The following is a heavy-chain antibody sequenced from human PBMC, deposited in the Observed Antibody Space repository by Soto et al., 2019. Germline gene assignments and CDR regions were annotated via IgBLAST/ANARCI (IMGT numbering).Heavy chain of an antibody. J-gene: IGHJ4*02. CDR2: ISPYNGNT. CDR3: ARGPYDYVWGSLPPAFDY. D-gene: IGHD3-16*01. V-gene: IGHV1-18*01. Sequence: ASGKISCNASGYTFRSKGINWVRQAPGQGLEWMGWISPYNGNTNYAQKVQGRITMTTETSTSTAYMELRSLRSDDTAVYYCARGPYDYVWGSLPPAFDYWRQVTLVTV. CDR1: GYTFRSKG.